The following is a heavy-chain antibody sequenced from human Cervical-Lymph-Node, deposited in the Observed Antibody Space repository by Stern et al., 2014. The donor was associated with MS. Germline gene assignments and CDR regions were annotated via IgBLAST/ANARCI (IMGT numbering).Heavy chain of an antibody. Sequence: EVQLEESGGGLVQPGGSLRLSCVASGFTFSSYSMNWVRQAPGKGLERVSYISSTSSPIYYADSVKGRFTISRDNAKNSLYLQMNSLRAEDTAVYYCARGLGELPPGYWGRGTLVTVSS. V-gene: IGHV3-48*01. D-gene: IGHD3-16*01. CDR2: ISSTSSPI. CDR3: ARGLGELPPGY. CDR1: GFTFSSYS. J-gene: IGHJ4*02.